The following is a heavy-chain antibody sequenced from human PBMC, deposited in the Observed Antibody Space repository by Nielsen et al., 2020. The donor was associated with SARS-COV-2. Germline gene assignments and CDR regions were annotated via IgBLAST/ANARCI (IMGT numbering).Heavy chain of an antibody. CDR1: GYTFTGYY. V-gene: IGHV1-2*02. J-gene: IGHJ4*02. CDR3: ARDSYSYGYSGY. Sequence: ASVKVSCKASGYTFTGYYMHWVRQAPGQGLEWMGWINPNSGGTNYAQKFQGRVTMTRDTSISTAYMELSRLRSDDTAVYYCARDSYSYGYSGYWGQGTLVTVSS. D-gene: IGHD5-18*01. CDR2: INPNSGGT.